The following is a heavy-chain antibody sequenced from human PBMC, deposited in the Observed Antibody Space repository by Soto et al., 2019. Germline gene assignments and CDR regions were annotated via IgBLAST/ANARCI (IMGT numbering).Heavy chain of an antibody. CDR1: GGSIGSYY. CDR3: ARLVYYYGSGRANWFDP. Sequence: SETLSLTCTVSGGSIGSYYWSWIRQPPGKGLEWIGYIYYSGSTNYNPSLKSRVTISVDTSKNQFSLKLSSVTAADTAVYYCARLVYYYGSGRANWFDPWGQRTLVTVSS. D-gene: IGHD3-10*01. V-gene: IGHV4-59*08. J-gene: IGHJ5*02. CDR2: IYYSGST.